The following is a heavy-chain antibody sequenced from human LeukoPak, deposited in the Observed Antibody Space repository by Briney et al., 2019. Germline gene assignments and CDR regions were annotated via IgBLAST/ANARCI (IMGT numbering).Heavy chain of an antibody. CDR1: GYSFNNYW. J-gene: IGHJ5*02. Sequence: GESLKISCQGSGYSFNNYWIGWMRQMPGNGLEWMGIIHPGDSDIRYSPSFQGLVTISADMSISTAYLQWSSLKASDTAMYYCARGDAAAAWFDPWGQGTLVTVSS. D-gene: IGHD6-13*01. V-gene: IGHV5-51*01. CDR3: ARGDAAAAWFDP. CDR2: IHPGDSDI.